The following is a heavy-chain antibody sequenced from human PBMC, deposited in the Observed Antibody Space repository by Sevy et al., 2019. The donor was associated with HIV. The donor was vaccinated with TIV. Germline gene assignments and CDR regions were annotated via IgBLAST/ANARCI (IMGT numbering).Heavy chain of an antibody. D-gene: IGHD6-13*01. CDR1: GGSISSYY. Sequence: SETLSLTCTVSGGSISSYYWSWIRQPPGKGLEWIGSIYYSGSTNYNPSLKSRVTISVDTSKNQFSLKLSSVTAADTAVYYCARGGAAAGTPYAFDIWGQGTMVTVSS. V-gene: IGHV4-59*13. CDR3: ARGGAAAGTPYAFDI. J-gene: IGHJ3*02. CDR2: IYYSGST.